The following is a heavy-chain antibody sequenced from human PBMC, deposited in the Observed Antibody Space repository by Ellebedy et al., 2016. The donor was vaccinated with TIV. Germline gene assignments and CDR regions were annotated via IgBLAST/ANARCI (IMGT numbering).Heavy chain of an antibody. V-gene: IGHV3-11*04. D-gene: IGHD4-17*01. CDR3: ARDPGYGDYGG. Sequence: GESLKISXAASGFTFSDYYMSWIRQAPGKGLEWVSYISSSGSTIYYADSVKGRFTISRDNSKNTLYLQMNSLRAEDTAVYYCARDPGYGDYGGWGQGTLVTVSS. CDR1: GFTFSDYY. J-gene: IGHJ4*02. CDR2: ISSSGSTI.